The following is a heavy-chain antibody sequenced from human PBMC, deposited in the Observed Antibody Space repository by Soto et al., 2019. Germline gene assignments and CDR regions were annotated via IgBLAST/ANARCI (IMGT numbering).Heavy chain of an antibody. Sequence: GASVKVSCKASGGTFSSYAISWVRHAPGQGLEWMGGIIPIFGTANYAQKFQGRVTITADESTSTAYMELSSLRSEDTAVYYCARGVDYYDSSGYYYDWFDPWGQGTLVTVSS. CDR3: ARGVDYYDSSGYYYDWFDP. D-gene: IGHD3-22*01. CDR1: GGTFSSYA. J-gene: IGHJ5*02. CDR2: IIPIFGTA. V-gene: IGHV1-69*13.